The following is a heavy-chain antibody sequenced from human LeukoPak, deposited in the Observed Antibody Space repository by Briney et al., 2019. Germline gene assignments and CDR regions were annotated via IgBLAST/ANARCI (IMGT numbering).Heavy chain of an antibody. CDR1: GFTFSSYS. V-gene: IGHV3-48*04. CDR3: AREGAYGDYVFYYYYGMDV. J-gene: IGHJ6*02. CDR2: ISSSSSTI. D-gene: IGHD4-17*01. Sequence: GGSLRLSCAASGFTFSSYSMNWVRQAPGKGLEWVSYISSSSSTIYYADSVKGRFTISRDNAKNSLYLQMNSLRAEDTAVCYCAREGAYGDYVFYYYYGMDVWGQGTTVTVSS.